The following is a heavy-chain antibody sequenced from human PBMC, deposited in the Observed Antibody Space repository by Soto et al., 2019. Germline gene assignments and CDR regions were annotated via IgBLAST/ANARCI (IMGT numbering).Heavy chain of an antibody. CDR3: ARGGYSYGRTYYFDY. J-gene: IGHJ4*02. CDR2: IILMFGTT. Sequence: GASVKVSCKASGDTFSGDTLSTYVVSWVRQAPGQGLEWMGGIILMFGTTTYAEKFQGRVTIIADESTTTVYMELSSLRSEDTAMYYCARGGYSYGRTYYFDYWGQRTLVTVSS. V-gene: IGHV1-69*13. D-gene: IGHD5-18*01. CDR1: GDTFSGDTLSTYV.